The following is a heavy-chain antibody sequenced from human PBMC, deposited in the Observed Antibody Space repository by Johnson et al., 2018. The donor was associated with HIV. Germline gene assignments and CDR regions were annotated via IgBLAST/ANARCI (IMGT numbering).Heavy chain of an antibody. CDR2: ISGSGAST. D-gene: IGHD4-23*01. CDR1: GFTFSNSW. CDR3: ATDLSRWELHPLSAFDI. J-gene: IGHJ3*02. V-gene: IGHV3-23*01. Sequence: MRLLESGGGLVQPGGSLRLSSAASGFTFSNSWMHWVRQAPGKGPVWVSAISGSGASTYYADSVKGRFTISRDNSKNTLYLQMNSLRAEDTAVYYCATDLSRWELHPLSAFDIWGQGTMVTVSS.